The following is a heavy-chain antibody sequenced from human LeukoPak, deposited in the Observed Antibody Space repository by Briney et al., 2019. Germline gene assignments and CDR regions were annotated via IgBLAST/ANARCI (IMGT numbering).Heavy chain of an antibody. CDR2: ISGSGDKT. V-gene: IGHV3-23*01. Sequence: GGSLRLSCAAYRFTFSTYVMSWVRQAQGKGLEWVSGISGSGDKTYYADSVKGRFTIYRDNSNNALYLQMNSLRAEDTAVYYCAKGSGYDTDFDYWGQGTLVTVSS. CDR1: RFTFSTYV. J-gene: IGHJ4*02. CDR3: AKGSGYDTDFDY. D-gene: IGHD3-9*01.